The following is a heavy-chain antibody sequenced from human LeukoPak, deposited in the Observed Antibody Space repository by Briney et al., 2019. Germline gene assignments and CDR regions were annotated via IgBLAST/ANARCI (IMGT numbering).Heavy chain of an antibody. CDR1: GYSFTSYW. CDR2: IYPGDSDT. D-gene: IGHD2-21*02. Sequence: GESLKISCKGSGYSFTSYWIGWVRQMPGKGLEWMGIIYPGDSDTRYSPSFQGQVTISADKSISTAYLQWSSLKASDTAMYYCARPGVPYCGGDCPIQHWGQGTLVTVSS. V-gene: IGHV5-51*01. CDR3: ARPGVPYCGGDCPIQH. J-gene: IGHJ1*01.